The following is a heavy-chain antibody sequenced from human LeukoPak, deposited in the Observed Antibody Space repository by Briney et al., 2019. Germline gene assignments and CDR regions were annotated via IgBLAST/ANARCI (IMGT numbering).Heavy chain of an antibody. CDR1: GGSISSYY. Sequence: SETLSLTCTVSGGSISSYYWSWIRQPPGKGLEWIGYIYYSGSTNHNPSLKSRVTISVDTSTNQFSLKLSSVTAADTAVYYCARGVYYDSSLNFDYWGQGTLVTVSS. J-gene: IGHJ4*02. CDR2: IYYSGST. CDR3: ARGVYYDSSLNFDY. D-gene: IGHD3-22*01. V-gene: IGHV4-59*01.